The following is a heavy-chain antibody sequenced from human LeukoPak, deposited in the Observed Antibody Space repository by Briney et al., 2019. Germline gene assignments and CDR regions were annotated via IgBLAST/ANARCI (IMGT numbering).Heavy chain of an antibody. J-gene: IGHJ4*02. Sequence: SETLSLTCAVYGGSFSGYYWTWIRQPPGKGLEWIGEINHSGSTNYNPSLKSRVTISVDTSKNQFSLKLSSVTAADTAVYYCARYKYYDFWSGYSNFDYWGQGTLVTVSS. CDR2: INHSGST. V-gene: IGHV4-34*01. CDR1: GGSFSGYY. D-gene: IGHD3-3*01. CDR3: ARYKYYDFWSGYSNFDY.